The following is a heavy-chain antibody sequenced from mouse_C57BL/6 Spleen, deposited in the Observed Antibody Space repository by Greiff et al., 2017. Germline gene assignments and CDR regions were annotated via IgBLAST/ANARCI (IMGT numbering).Heavy chain of an antibody. CDR3: TSRSPYGREYAMDY. Sequence: VQLQQSGAELVRPGASVTLSCKASGFTFTDYEMHWVKQTPVHGLEWIGAIDPETGGTAYNQTFKGKAILTADKSSSTAYMELRSLTSEDSAVYSCTSRSPYGREYAMDYWGQGTSVTVSS. V-gene: IGHV1-15*01. CDR2: IDPETGGT. J-gene: IGHJ4*01. D-gene: IGHD1-1*02. CDR1: GFTFTDYE.